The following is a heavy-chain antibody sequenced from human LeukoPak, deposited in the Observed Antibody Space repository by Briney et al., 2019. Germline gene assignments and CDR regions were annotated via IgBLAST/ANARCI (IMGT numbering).Heavy chain of an antibody. J-gene: IGHJ4*02. D-gene: IGHD3-22*01. CDR3: ARFGQPHNYYDSSGYYYSLDY. CDR2: ISAYNGNT. Sequence: ASVKVSCKASGYTFTSYGISWVRQAPGQGLEWMGWISAYNGNTNYAQKLQGRVTMTTDTSTSTAYMELRSLRSDDPAVYYCARFGQPHNYYDSSGYYYSLDYWGQGTLVTVSS. V-gene: IGHV1-18*01. CDR1: GYTFTSYG.